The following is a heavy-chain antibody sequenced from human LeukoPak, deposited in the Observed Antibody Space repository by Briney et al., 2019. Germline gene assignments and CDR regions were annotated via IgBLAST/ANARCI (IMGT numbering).Heavy chain of an antibody. CDR2: IWYDGSNK. CDR1: GFTFSSDG. J-gene: IGHJ4*02. V-gene: IGHV3-33*06. Sequence: PGGSLRLSCAASGFTFSSDGMHWVRQAPGKGLSWVAVIWYDGSNKYYADSVKGRFTISRDNSKNTLYLQMNSLRAEDTAVYYCAKDYSSSWMYYFDYWGQGTLVTVSS. CDR3: AKDYSSSWMYYFDY. D-gene: IGHD6-13*01.